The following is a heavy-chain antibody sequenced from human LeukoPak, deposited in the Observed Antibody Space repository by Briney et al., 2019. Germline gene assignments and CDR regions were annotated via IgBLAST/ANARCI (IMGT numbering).Heavy chain of an antibody. V-gene: IGHV4-59*08. CDR3: ASASGGLKHDY. J-gene: IGHJ4*02. Sequence: SETLSLTCTVSGGSISSYYWSWIRQPPGKGLEWIGYIYYSGSTNYNPSLKSRVTISVDTSKNQFSLKLSSVTAADAAVYYCASASGGLKHDYWGQGTLVTVSS. D-gene: IGHD3-16*01. CDR1: GGSISSYY. CDR2: IYYSGST.